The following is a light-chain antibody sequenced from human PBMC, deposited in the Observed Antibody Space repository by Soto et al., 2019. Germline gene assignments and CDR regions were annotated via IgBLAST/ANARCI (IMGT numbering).Light chain of an antibody. CDR3: QQYGISPPWT. CDR2: GAS. J-gene: IGKJ1*01. CDR1: QSISSTY. V-gene: IGKV3-20*01. Sequence: EIVLTQSPGTLSLSPGERATLSCRASQSISSTYLAWYQQKPGQAPRLLIYGASSRATGIPDRFSGSGSGTDFILTISRLEPEDFAVYYCQQYGISPPWTFGHGTKVEIK.